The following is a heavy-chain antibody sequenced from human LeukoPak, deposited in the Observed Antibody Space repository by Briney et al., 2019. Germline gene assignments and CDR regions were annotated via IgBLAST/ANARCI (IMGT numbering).Heavy chain of an antibody. CDR3: ARDERPGIAAAGEFDY. J-gene: IGHJ4*02. Sequence: GGSLRLSCAASGFTFSSYAMHWVRQAPGKGLEWVAVISYDGSNEYYADSVKGRFTISRDNSKNTLYLQMNSLRAEDTAVYYCARDERPGIAAAGEFDYWGQGTLVTVSS. D-gene: IGHD6-13*01. CDR2: ISYDGSNE. V-gene: IGHV3-30-3*01. CDR1: GFTFSSYA.